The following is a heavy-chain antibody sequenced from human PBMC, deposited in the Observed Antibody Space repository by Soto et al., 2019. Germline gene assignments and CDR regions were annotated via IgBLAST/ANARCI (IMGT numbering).Heavy chain of an antibody. D-gene: IGHD3-3*01. CDR2: MNPNSGNT. J-gene: IGHJ6*02. Sequence: ASVKVSCKASGYTFTSYDINWVRQATGQGLEWMGWMNPNSGNTGYAQKFQGRVTMARNTSISTVYMELSSLRSEDTAVYYCAREYYDFWSGPRGLYGMDVWGQGTTVTVSS. V-gene: IGHV1-8*01. CDR3: AREYYDFWSGPRGLYGMDV. CDR1: GYTFTSYD.